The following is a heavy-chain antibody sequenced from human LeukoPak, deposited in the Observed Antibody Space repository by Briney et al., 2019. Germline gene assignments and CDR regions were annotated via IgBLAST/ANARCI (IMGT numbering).Heavy chain of an antibody. CDR2: IYTSRST. J-gene: IGHJ3*02. V-gene: IGHV4-4*07. CDR3: ARARNYYDSSDYYYEGDAFDI. D-gene: IGHD3-22*01. Sequence: PSETLSLTCTVSGGSISSYYWSWIRQPAGKGLDWIGRIYTSRSTNYNPSLKSRVTMSVDTSKNQFSLKLSSVTAADTAVYYCARARNYYDSSDYYYEGDAFDIWGQGTMVTVSP. CDR1: GGSISSYY.